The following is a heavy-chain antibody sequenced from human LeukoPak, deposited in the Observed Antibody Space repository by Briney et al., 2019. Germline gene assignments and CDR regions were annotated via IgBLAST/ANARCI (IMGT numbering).Heavy chain of an antibody. CDR1: GFSFSSYG. D-gene: IGHD6-13*01. Sequence: GGSLTLSCAASGFSFSSYGMSWFRQAPGKGLEWVATINNRADETHYADSVVGRFSIFRDNSRSTLALHMSNLRVEDTAVYYCERAANTAAGTPTLAIDYWGQGTLVTVSS. CDR2: INNRADET. V-gene: IGHV3-23*01. CDR3: ERAANTAAGTPTLAIDY. J-gene: IGHJ4*02.